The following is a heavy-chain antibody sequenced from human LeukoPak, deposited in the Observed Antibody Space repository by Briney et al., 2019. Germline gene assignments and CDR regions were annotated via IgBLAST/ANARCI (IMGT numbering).Heavy chain of an antibody. CDR3: AIATSGSYWRRYYFDY. D-gene: IGHD1-26*01. V-gene: IGHV4-34*01. CDR1: GGSFSGYY. Sequence: SETLSLTCAVYGGSFSGYYWSWIRQPPGKGLEWIGEINHSGSTNYNPSLKSRVTISVDTSKNQFSLKLSSVTAAHTAVYYCAIATSGSYWRRYYFDYWGQGTLVTVSS. CDR2: INHSGST. J-gene: IGHJ4*02.